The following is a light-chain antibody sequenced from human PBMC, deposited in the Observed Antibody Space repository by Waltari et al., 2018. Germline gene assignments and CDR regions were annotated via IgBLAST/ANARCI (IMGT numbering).Light chain of an antibody. CDR3: QQYYSGPRT. CDR1: QSVLYSSNDKNY. CDR2: WAS. Sequence: DIVMTQYPDSLAVSLGERAPINCKSSQSVLYSSNDKNYLAWYQQKPRQPPRLLIYWASTRESGVPDRFSGSGSGTDFTLTISSLQAEDVAVYYCQQYYSGPRTFGQGTKVEIK. J-gene: IGKJ1*01. V-gene: IGKV4-1*01.